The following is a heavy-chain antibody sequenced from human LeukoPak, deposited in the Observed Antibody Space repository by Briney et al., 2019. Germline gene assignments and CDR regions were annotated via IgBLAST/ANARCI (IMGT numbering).Heavy chain of an antibody. CDR2: IYYSGST. J-gene: IGHJ5*02. V-gene: IGHV4-59*08. Sequence: SETLSLTCTVSGGSISSYYWSWIRQPPGKGLEWIGYIYYSGSTNYNPSLKSRVTISVDTSKNQFSLKLSSVTAAAAAVYSCARLHTVTTYWLDPWGQGTLVTVSS. CDR3: ARLHTVTTYWLDP. CDR1: GGSISSYY. D-gene: IGHD4-11*01.